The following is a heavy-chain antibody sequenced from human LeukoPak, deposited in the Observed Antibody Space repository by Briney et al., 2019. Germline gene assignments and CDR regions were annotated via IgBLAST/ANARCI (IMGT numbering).Heavy chain of an antibody. D-gene: IGHD2-15*01. CDR3: ARSVVVAATPTDY. J-gene: IGHJ4*02. CDR1: GGSFSGYY. V-gene: IGHV4-34*01. Sequence: PSETLSLTCAVYGGSFSGYYWSWIRQPPGKGLGWIGEINHSGSTNYNPSLKSRVTISVDTSKNQFSLKLSSVTAADTAVYYCARSVVVAATPTDYWGQGTLVTVSS. CDR2: INHSGST.